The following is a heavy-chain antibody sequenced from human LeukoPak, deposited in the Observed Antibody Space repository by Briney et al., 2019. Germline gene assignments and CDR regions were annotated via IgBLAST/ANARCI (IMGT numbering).Heavy chain of an antibody. V-gene: IGHV3-74*01. D-gene: IGHD6-6*01. Sequence: GGSLRLSCTASGFTLRNYWMHWVRQVPGKRLVWVSRISGDGRVTNYADSVQGRFTISRDNAKNPLYLQIDSLRSEDPAVYYCARYSSSTGGASYYLDYWGHGTLVTVSS. J-gene: IGHJ4*01. CDR3: ARYSSSTGGASYYLDY. CDR1: GFTLRNYW. CDR2: ISGDGRVT.